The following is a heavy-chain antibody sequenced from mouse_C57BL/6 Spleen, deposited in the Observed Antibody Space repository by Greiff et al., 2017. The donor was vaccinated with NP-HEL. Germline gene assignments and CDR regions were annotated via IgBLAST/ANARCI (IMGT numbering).Heavy chain of an antibody. J-gene: IGHJ2*01. CDR1: GYTFTSYW. D-gene: IGHD1-1*01. CDR3: ARSLQGRDYFDY. CDR2: INPSSGYT. Sequence: QVHVKQSGAELAKPGASVKPSCKASGYTFTSYWMHWVKQRPGQGLEWIGYINPSSGYTKYNQKFKDKATLTADKSSSTAYMQLSSLTYEDSAVYYCARSLQGRDYFDYWGQGTTLTVSS. V-gene: IGHV1-7*01.